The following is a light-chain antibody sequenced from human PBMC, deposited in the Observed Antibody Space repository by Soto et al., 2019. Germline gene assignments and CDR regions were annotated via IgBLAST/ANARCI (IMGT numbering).Light chain of an antibody. CDR1: QSISSW. J-gene: IGKJ5*01. CDR3: KQYDNYDIT. Sequence: DIQMTQSPSTLSAFVGDRVTITCRASQSISSWLAWYQQKPGKAPKLLIYDVSNLETGVPSRFSGSGSETHFTLTINSLQPEDIATYYCKQYDNYDITFGQGTRLEIK. V-gene: IGKV1-5*01. CDR2: DVS.